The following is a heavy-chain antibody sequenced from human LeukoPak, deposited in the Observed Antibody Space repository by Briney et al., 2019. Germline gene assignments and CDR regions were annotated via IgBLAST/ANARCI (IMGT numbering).Heavy chain of an antibody. CDR3: ARPGISTELVAFDI. D-gene: IGHD1-14*01. V-gene: IGHV4-38-2*02. CDR2: IYHSGST. J-gene: IGHJ3*02. Sequence: PAETLCLTCTVSGYSISSCDYWGWIRPPPRKGLGWLGSIYHSGSTYYNPSLKSRVTISVDTSKNQFSLKLSSVTAADTAVYYCARPGISTELVAFDIWGQGTMVTVSS. CDR1: GYSISSCDY.